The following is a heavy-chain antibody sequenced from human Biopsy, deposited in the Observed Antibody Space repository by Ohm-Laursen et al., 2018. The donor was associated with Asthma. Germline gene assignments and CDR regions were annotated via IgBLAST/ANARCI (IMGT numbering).Heavy chain of an antibody. V-gene: IGHV1-3*01. Sequence: SVKVSCKASGDSFSNYAISWVRQAPGQGLEWMGWINAGNGNTKYSQKFQGRVTITRDTSASTAYMELSSLRSEDTAVYYCARDLRYSSGWYPDAFDIWGQGTMVTVSS. J-gene: IGHJ3*02. CDR1: GDSFSNYA. CDR3: ARDLRYSSGWYPDAFDI. D-gene: IGHD6-19*01. CDR2: INAGNGNT.